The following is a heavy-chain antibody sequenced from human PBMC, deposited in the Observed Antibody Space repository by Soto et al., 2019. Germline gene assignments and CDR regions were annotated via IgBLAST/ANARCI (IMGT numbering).Heavy chain of an antibody. J-gene: IGHJ3*02. CDR1: GGSISSSSYY. CDR2: IYYSGST. Sequence: QLQLQESGPGLVKPSETLSLTCTVSGGSISSSSYYWGWIRQPPGKGLEWIGSIYYSGSTYYNPSLKSRVTISVDTSKNQFSLKLSSVTAADTAVYYCARHSSCVNIVVVVAPSRCAFDIWGQGTMVTVSS. V-gene: IGHV4-39*01. CDR3: ARHSSCVNIVVVVAPSRCAFDI. D-gene: IGHD2-15*01.